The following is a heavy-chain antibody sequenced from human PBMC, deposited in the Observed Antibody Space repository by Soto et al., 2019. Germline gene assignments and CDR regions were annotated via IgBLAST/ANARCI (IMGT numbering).Heavy chain of an antibody. D-gene: IGHD3-3*01. Sequence: GGSLRLSCAASGFTFSSYAIHWVRQAPGKGLEWVAVISYDGSNKYYADSVKGRFTISRDNSKNTLYLQMNSLRAEDTAVYYCARDPSGLYGMDVWGQGTTVTVSS. V-gene: IGHV3-30-3*01. J-gene: IGHJ6*02. CDR1: GFTFSSYA. CDR3: ARDPSGLYGMDV. CDR2: ISYDGSNK.